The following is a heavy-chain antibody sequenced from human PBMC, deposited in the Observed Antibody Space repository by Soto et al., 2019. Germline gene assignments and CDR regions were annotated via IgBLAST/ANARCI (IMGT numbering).Heavy chain of an antibody. V-gene: IGHV3-66*01. CDR3: ARSPTRTNHPDRFAL. Sequence: GGSLRLSCAAFGFTVSDNYMSWFRQAPGKRLEWVSVIYSSGSTYYPDSVKGRFTISRDNSNNILYLQMNSLRVEDTAVYYCARSPTRTNHPDRFALCGQVTMVIVSS. CDR2: IYSSGST. D-gene: IGHD4-17*01. CDR1: GFTVSDNY. J-gene: IGHJ5*02.